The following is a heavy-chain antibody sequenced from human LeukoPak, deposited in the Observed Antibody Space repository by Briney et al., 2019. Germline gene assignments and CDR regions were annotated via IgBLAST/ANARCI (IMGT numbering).Heavy chain of an antibody. V-gene: IGHV3-53*01. D-gene: IGHD2-2*01. CDR3: ARKVYHRFDY. CDR1: GFTVSLYY. J-gene: IGHJ4*02. CDR2: IYSGGPT. Sequence: GGSLRLSCAASGFTVSLYYMTWVRQAPGKGLEWVSVIYSGGPTYYADSVRGRFTISRDNSKNTLYLQMTSLRAEDTAVYYCARKVYHRFDYWGQGTLVTVSS.